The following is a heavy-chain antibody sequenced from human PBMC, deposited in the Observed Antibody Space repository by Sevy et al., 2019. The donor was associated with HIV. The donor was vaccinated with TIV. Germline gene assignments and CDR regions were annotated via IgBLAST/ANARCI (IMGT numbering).Heavy chain of an antibody. CDR1: GYTLTTYY. J-gene: IGHJ5*02. CDR3: ARALEIYRSSGYWFDP. Sequence: ASVKVSCKASGYTLTTYYMHWVRQAPGQGLEWMGIINPSGGNTNDAQKFQGGVTMTRDTSTSTVHMELSRLRSEDTAVYYCARALEIYRSSGYWFDPWGQGTLVTVSS. D-gene: IGHD6-6*01. V-gene: IGHV1-46*01. CDR2: INPSGGNT.